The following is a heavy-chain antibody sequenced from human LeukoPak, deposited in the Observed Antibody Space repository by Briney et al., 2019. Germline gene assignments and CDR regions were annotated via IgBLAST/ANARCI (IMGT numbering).Heavy chain of an antibody. J-gene: IGHJ4*02. CDR1: GLTFDDYT. V-gene: IGHV3-43*01. D-gene: IGHD3-10*01. Sequence: PGGSLRLSCAASGLTFDDYTMHWVRQAPGKGLEWVSLISRNGAATKYADSVRGRFTVSRDNSKNSLYLQMNSLRTEDTALYYCAKGPTIHPYYPSGSYYETKAQFDCWGQGTLVTVSS. CDR3: AKGPTIHPYYPSGSYYETKAQFDC. CDR2: ISRNGAAT.